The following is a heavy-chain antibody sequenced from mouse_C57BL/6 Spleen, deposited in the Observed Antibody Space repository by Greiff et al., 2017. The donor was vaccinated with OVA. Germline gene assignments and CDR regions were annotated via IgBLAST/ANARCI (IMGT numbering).Heavy chain of an antibody. V-gene: IGHV3-6*01. J-gene: IGHJ3*01. CDR2: ISYDGSN. CDR3: ARDSYYYGSSLAY. Sequence: EVQRVESGPGLVKPSQSLSLTCSVTGYSITSGYYWNWIRQFPGNKLEWMGYISYDGSNNYNPSLKNRISITRDTSKNQFFLKLNSVTTEDTATYYCARDSYYYGSSLAYWGQGTLVTVSA. CDR1: GYSITSGYY. D-gene: IGHD1-1*01.